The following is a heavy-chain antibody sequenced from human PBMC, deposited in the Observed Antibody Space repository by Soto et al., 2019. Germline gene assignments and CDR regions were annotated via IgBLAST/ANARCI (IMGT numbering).Heavy chain of an antibody. V-gene: IGHV3-23*01. CDR2: ISGSSGST. CDR3: AKGDGYCGYHHVQGSFSHLNVGTPLIEY. D-gene: IGHD5-12*01. CDR1: VFTFSSYV. Sequence: PGGSLRLSCAASVFTFSSYVMSFVRQAPGNGLEWVSAISGSSGSTYYADSVKGRFTISRYNSKNTLYLQMNSLRAEDTAVYYCAKGDGYCGYHHVQGSFSHLNVGTPLIEYWGQGTMVTVSS. J-gene: IGHJ4*02.